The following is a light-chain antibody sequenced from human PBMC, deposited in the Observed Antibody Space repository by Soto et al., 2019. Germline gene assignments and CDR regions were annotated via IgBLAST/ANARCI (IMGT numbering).Light chain of an antibody. CDR3: QVWDSSSDHPGVV. V-gene: IGLV3-21*04. CDR2: YDS. Sequence: SYELTQPPSVSVAPGKTARITCGGNNIGSKSVHWYQQKPGQAPVLVIYYDSDRPSGIPEGFSGSNSGNTATLTISRVEAGDEADYYCQVWDSSSDHPGVVFGGGTKLTVL. J-gene: IGLJ2*01. CDR1: NIGSKS.